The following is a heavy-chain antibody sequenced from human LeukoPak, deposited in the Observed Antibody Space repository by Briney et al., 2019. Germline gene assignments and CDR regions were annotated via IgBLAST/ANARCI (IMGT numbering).Heavy chain of an antibody. CDR2: IYSGGRT. CDR1: GVTVSNNY. J-gene: IGHJ4*02. Sequence: GGSLKLSCAASGVTVSNNYMRWVRQAPGKGLEWVSLIYSGGRTDYADSVKGRFTISRDNAKNSLYLQMNSLRAEDTAVYYCARDQRNEWELLPGFDYWGQGTLVTVSS. D-gene: IGHD1-26*01. CDR3: ARDQRNEWELLPGFDY. V-gene: IGHV3-53*01.